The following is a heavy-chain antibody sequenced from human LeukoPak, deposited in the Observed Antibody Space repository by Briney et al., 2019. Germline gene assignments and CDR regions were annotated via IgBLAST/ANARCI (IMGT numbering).Heavy chain of an antibody. J-gene: IGHJ4*02. Sequence: GGSLRLSCAASGFTFSSYEMNWVRQAPGKGLEWVSYISSSGSTIYYADSVKGRFTISRDNAKNSLYLQMNSLRAEDTAVYYCASFPSTLTFGGVDYWGQGTLVTVSS. CDR1: GFTFSSYE. V-gene: IGHV3-48*03. CDR2: ISSSGSTI. CDR3: ASFPSTLTFGGVDY. D-gene: IGHD3-16*01.